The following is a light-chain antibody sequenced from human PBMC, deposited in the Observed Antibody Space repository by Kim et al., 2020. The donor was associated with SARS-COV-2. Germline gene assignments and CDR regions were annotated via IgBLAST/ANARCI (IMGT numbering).Light chain of an antibody. CDR1: QSVSTS. V-gene: IGKV3-20*01. CDR3: QQYGNSPST. CDR2: GAS. Sequence: STGESASLPCSASQSVSTSLAWYQQKPGQAPRLLIHGASSRTTGIPDRFSGSGSGTDFTLTISRLEPEDFAVYYCQQYGNSPSTFGQGTRLEIK. J-gene: IGKJ5*01.